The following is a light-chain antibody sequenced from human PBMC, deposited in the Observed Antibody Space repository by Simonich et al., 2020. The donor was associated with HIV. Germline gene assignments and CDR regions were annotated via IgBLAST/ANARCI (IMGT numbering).Light chain of an antibody. Sequence: QSVLTQPPSVSGAPGQRVTISCAGSSSNIGAGSAVHGYQQLPGTAPKLLIYGSSDRPSTVPDRFSGSKSVTSASLAIPGLQAEDEADYDCQSYDSSLSGYVVFGGGTKLTVL. V-gene: IGLV1-40*01. CDR3: QSYDSSLSGYVV. CDR1: SSNIGAGSA. J-gene: IGLJ2*01. CDR2: GSS.